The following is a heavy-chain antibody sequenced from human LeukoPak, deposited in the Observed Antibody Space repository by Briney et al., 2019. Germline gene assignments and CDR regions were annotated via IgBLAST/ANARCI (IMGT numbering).Heavy chain of an antibody. J-gene: IGHJ6*02. CDR2: ISGSGGST. V-gene: IGHV3-23*01. Sequence: PGGSLRLSCAASGFTFSSYAMNWVRQAPGKGLEWVSGISGSGGSTYHADSVKGRFTISRDNSKNTLYLQMNSLRAEDTAVYYCAKEDSRSWYGVYYYGMDVWGQGTTVTVSS. D-gene: IGHD6-13*01. CDR1: GFTFSSYA. CDR3: AKEDSRSWYGVYYYGMDV.